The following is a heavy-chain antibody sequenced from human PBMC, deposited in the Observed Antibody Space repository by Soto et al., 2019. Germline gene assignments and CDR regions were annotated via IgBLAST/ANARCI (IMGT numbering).Heavy chain of an antibody. CDR2: MNPYSGKT. V-gene: IGHV1-8*01. CDR1: GYTFTSYD. J-gene: IGHJ6*02. CDR3: ASGKGYDYGMAV. Sequence: QVQLVQSGAEVKKPGASVKVSCKASGYTFTSYDINWVRRATGHGLEWMGWMNPYSGKTGYAQKFQGRVTMTRNTSISKDYMELRSLRSEDTAVYYCASGKGYDYGMAVGGQGTTVTVSS.